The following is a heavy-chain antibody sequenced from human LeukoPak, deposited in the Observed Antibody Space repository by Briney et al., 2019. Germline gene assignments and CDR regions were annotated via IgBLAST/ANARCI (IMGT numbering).Heavy chain of an antibody. J-gene: IGHJ5*02. CDR2: IYTGGIT. CDR3: ARDGSGSGWYWFVP. V-gene: IGHV4-4*07. D-gene: IGHD6-19*01. Sequence: PSETLSLTCTVCGGFISSSYWSWMRQPAGRGLDWIGRIYTGGITNYIPSPKSRGTMSVDTSKNQFSQKLTSVSAADTVVYYCARDGSGSGWYWFVPWGQGTLVTVSS. CDR1: GGFISSSY.